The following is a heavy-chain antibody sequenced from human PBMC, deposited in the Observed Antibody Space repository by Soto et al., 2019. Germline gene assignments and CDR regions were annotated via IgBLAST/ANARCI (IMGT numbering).Heavy chain of an antibody. Sequence: GALRLSCAASGFTFSSYWMHWVRQAPGKGLVWVSRIKGDGSETNYADSVKGRFTISRDNAKNTLYLQLNSLRAEDTAVYYCLRGNSGYGNFDYWGQGTRVTVSS. J-gene: IGHJ4*02. V-gene: IGHV3-74*01. D-gene: IGHD5-12*01. CDR1: GFTFSSYW. CDR2: IKGDGSET. CDR3: LRGNSGYGNFDY.